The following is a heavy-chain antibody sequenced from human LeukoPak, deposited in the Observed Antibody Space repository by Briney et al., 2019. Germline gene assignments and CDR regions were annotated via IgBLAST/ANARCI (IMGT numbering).Heavy chain of an antibody. CDR3: ARGAGSSWYGGLDY. D-gene: IGHD6-13*01. Sequence: SETLSLTCTVSGGSISSYYWSWIRQPAGKGLEWIGRIYSHGNTSYNPPLKSRATMSVDTSKNQSSLKLSSVTAADTAVYYCARGAGSSWYGGLDYWGQGTLVTVSS. CDR1: GGSISSYY. J-gene: IGHJ4*02. CDR2: IYSHGNT. V-gene: IGHV4-4*07.